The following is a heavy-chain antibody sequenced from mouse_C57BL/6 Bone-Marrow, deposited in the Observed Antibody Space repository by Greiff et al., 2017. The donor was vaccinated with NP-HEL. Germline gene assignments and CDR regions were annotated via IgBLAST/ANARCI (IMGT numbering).Heavy chain of an antibody. CDR1: GYTFTSYW. Sequence: QVQLQQPGAELVRPGSSVKLSCKASGYTFTSYWMDWVKQRPGQGLEWIGNIYPSDSETHYNQKFKDKATLTVDKSCSTAYMQLSSLTSEDSAVYYCARSSYYYGSSRDWFAYWGQGTLVTVSA. V-gene: IGHV1-61*01. CDR3: ARSSYYYGSSRDWFAY. D-gene: IGHD1-1*01. J-gene: IGHJ3*01. CDR2: IYPSDSET.